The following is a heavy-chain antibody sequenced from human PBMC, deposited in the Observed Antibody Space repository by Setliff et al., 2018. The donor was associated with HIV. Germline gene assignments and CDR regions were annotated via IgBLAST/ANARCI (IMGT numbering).Heavy chain of an antibody. V-gene: IGHV4-61*09. CDR3: ALDY. CDR2: ISTSGTT. J-gene: IGHJ4*02. D-gene: IGHD3-10*01. CDR1: GYSISSGCY. Sequence: SETLSLTCAVSGYSISSGCYWSWIRQPAGMRLEWIGHISTSGTTNYNPSLKSRVTISADTSKSQFSLKLTSVRGSRNYYGSGALDYWGQGTLVTVSS.